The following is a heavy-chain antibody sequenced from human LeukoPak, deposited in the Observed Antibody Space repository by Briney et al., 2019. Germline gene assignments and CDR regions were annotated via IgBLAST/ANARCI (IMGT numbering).Heavy chain of an antibody. J-gene: IGHJ3*02. CDR1: GGSISSSSYY. Sequence: PSETLSLTCTVSGGSISSSSYYWGWIRQPPGKGLEWIGSIYYSGSTYYNPSLKSRVTISEDTSKNQFSLKLSSVTAADTAVYYCVLASSAAIGAFDIWGQGTMVTVSS. D-gene: IGHD2-2*02. CDR3: VLASSAAIGAFDI. V-gene: IGHV4-39*01. CDR2: IYYSGST.